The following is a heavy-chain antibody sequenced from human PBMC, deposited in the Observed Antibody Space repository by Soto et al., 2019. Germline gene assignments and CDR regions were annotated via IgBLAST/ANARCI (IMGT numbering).Heavy chain of an antibody. Sequence: ASVKVSCKASGYTFTSYDINWVRQATGQGLEWMGWMNPNSGNTGYAQKFQGRVTMTRNTSISTAYMELSSLRSEDTAVYYCARIRLPIVVVVADYYYYYYGMDVWGQGTTVTVSS. D-gene: IGHD2-15*01. CDR3: ARIRLPIVVVVADYYYYYYGMDV. CDR1: GYTFTSYD. CDR2: MNPNSGNT. J-gene: IGHJ6*02. V-gene: IGHV1-8*01.